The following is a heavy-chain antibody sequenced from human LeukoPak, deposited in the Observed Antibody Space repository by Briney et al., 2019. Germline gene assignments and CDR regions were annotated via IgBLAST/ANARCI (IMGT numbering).Heavy chain of an antibody. CDR3: AREGSGLPFDY. D-gene: IGHD6-19*01. CDR2: ISYDGSEK. Sequence: GGSLRLSCAASGFTFSAYVIHWVRQAPGKGLEWVAFISYDGSEKYYAESVKGRFTISRDNSKNTLYLQMNSLRAEDTAVFYCAREGSGLPFDYWGQGTLVTVSS. V-gene: IGHV3-30*07. J-gene: IGHJ4*02. CDR1: GFTFSAYV.